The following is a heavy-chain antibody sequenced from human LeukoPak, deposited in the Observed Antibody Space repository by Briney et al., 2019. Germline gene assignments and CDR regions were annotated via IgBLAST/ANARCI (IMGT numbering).Heavy chain of an antibody. CDR2: ISSSGSTI. CDR1: GITFSSYW. CDR3: AREDYYGSGSYPDV. Sequence: PGGSLRLSCAASGITFSSYWMSWIRQAPGKGLEWVSYISSSGSTIYYADSVKGRFTISRDNAKNSLYLQMNSLRAEDTAVYYCAREDYYGSGSYPDVWGKGTTVTISS. D-gene: IGHD3-10*01. J-gene: IGHJ6*04. V-gene: IGHV3-11*01.